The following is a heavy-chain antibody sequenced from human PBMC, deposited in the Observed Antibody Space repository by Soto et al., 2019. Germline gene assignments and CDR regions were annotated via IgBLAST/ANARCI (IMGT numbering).Heavy chain of an antibody. CDR2: IIPMLTIT. V-gene: IGHV1-69*02. J-gene: IGHJ3*02. Sequence: QVQLVQSGAEVKKPGSSVKVSCKASGGTFSTYTIIWVRQSPGQGLEWMGRIIPMLTITNTAQSFQDRVTIIADKSTRTAYLELSTLRSDDTAMYFCTLGSWSAETFDIWGRGTMVTVSS. CDR1: GGTFSTYT. CDR3: TLGSWSAETFDI. D-gene: IGHD6-13*01.